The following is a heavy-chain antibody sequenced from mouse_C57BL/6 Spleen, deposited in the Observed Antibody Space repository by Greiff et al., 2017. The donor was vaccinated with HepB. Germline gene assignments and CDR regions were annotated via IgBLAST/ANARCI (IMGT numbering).Heavy chain of an antibody. CDR2: ISSGSSTI. J-gene: IGHJ4*01. Sequence: EVHLVESGGGLVKPGGSLKLSCAASGFTFSDYGMHWVRQAPEKGLEWVAYISSGSSTIYYAETVKGRFTISRDNDKNTLFLQMTSLRSEDTAMDYYANVITTVSYAMDYWGQGTSVTVSS. V-gene: IGHV5-17*01. CDR1: GFTFSDYG. CDR3: ANVITTVSYAMDY. D-gene: IGHD1-1*01.